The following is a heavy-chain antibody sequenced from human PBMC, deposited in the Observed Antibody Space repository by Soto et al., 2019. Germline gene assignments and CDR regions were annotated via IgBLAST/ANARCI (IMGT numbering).Heavy chain of an antibody. D-gene: IGHD5-18*01. CDR1: GYSLTELS. J-gene: IGHJ4*02. CDR3: ATNPLRAADKAMVELDY. Sequence: ASAKVSCKVSGYSLTELSMHWVRQAPGKGLEWMGGFDPEDGETIYAQKFQGRVTMTEDSSTDTAYMELSSLRSEDTAVYYCATNPLRAADKAMVELDYWGQGTLVTVSS. CDR2: FDPEDGET. V-gene: IGHV1-24*01.